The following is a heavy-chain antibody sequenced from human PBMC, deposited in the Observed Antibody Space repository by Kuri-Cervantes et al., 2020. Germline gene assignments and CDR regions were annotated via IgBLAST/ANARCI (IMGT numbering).Heavy chain of an antibody. CDR3: ARVALGGVFFEY. CDR1: GGSIRTSSSY. CDR2: IFYSGST. Sequence: GSLRLSCTVSGGSIRTSSSYWGWIHQPPGKGLEWIGSIFYSGSTYYNPSLKSRVSISVDTSKNQFSLQLSSVTAADTAVYYCARVALGGVFFEYWCQGTLVTVSS. D-gene: IGHD2-8*02. J-gene: IGHJ4*02. V-gene: IGHV4-39*07.